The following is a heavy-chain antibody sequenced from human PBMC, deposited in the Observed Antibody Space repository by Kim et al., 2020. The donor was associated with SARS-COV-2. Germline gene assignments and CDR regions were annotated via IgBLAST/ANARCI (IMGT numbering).Heavy chain of an antibody. V-gene: IGHV6-1*01. CDR3: ARDSVAAAAYNWFDP. Sequence: VSVKSRITINPDTSKNQFSLQLNSVTPEDTAVYYCARDSVAAAAYNWFDPWGQGTLVTVSS. D-gene: IGHD6-13*01. J-gene: IGHJ5*02.